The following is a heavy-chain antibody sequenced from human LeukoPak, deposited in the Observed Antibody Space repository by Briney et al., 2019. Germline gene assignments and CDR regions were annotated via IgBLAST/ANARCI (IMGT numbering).Heavy chain of an antibody. CDR1: GFTFSSYS. V-gene: IGHV3-21*01. D-gene: IGHD2-15*01. J-gene: IGHJ6*02. CDR3: ARDYVVVVVAAPVMDV. Sequence: PGGSLRLSCAASGFTFSSYSMNWVRQAPGKGLEWVSSISSSSSYIYYADSVKGRFTISRDNAKNSLYLQMNSLRAEDTAVYYCARDYVVVVVAAPVMDVWGQGTTVTVSS. CDR2: ISSSSSYI.